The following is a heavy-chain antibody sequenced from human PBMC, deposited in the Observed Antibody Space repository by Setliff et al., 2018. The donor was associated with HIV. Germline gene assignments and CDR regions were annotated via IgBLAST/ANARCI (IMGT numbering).Heavy chain of an antibody. CDR1: GGSISSDPYY. D-gene: IGHD1-26*01. V-gene: IGHV4-39*07. Sequence: PSETLSLTCTVSGGSISSDPYYWGWIRQPPGKGLEWIGSMSTSGSSFYDPSLKSRVTISVEPSKNQFSLQLSSVTAAHTAVYYCARIRAGALLNAFDIWAQGSMVTVSS. CDR3: ARIRAGALLNAFDI. J-gene: IGHJ3*02. CDR2: MSTSGSS.